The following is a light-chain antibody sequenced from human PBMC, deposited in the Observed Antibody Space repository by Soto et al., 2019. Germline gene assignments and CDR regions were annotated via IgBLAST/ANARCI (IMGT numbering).Light chain of an antibody. CDR3: NSYTSSSTFV. CDR1: SSDVGGYNY. Sequence: HSVLTQPASVSGSPGQSITISCTGTSSDVGGYNYVSWYQQHPGKAPKLMMYEVSNRPSGVSNRFSGSKSGNTASLTISGLQSEDEAEYYCNSYTSSSTFVFGTGTKVTVL. CDR2: EVS. V-gene: IGLV2-14*01. J-gene: IGLJ1*01.